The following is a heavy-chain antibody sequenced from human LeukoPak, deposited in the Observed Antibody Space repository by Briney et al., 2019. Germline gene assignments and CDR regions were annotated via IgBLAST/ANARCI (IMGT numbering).Heavy chain of an antibody. J-gene: IGHJ4*02. V-gene: IGHV3-7*04. CDR2: IKEDGSER. D-gene: IGHD3-22*01. CDR1: GFTFSSYW. CDR3: ARAYYYDSSGYYDYFDY. Sequence: PGGSLRLSCAASGFTFSSYWMSWVRQAPGKGLEWVANIKEDGSERYYVDSVKGRFTISRDNAKNSLYLQMNSLGAEDTAVYYCARAYYYDSSGYYDYFDYWGQGTLVTVSS.